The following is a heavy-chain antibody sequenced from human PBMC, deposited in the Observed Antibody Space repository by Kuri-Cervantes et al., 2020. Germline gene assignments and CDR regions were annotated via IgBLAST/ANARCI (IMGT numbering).Heavy chain of an antibody. J-gene: IGHJ3*02. Sequence: GSLRLSCAVYGGSFSGYYWSWIRQPPGKGLELIGEINHSGSTDYNPSLKSRVTISVDTSKNQFSLKLSSVTAADTAVYYCARVRSLPWGGDAFDIWGQGTMVTVSS. CDR2: INHSGST. CDR3: ARVRSLPWGGDAFDI. V-gene: IGHV4-34*01. D-gene: IGHD3-16*01. CDR1: GGSFSGYY.